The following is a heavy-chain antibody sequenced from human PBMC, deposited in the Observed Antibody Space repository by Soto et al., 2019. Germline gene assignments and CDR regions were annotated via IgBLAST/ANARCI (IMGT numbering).Heavy chain of an antibody. Sequence: SETLSLTCTVSGGSISSYYWNWIRQPPGKGLEWIGYIYYSGSTNYNPSLKSRVTISVDTSKNQFSLKLSSVTAADTAVYYCARWYYYDSSGYYNGYFQHWGQGTLVTVSS. D-gene: IGHD3-22*01. V-gene: IGHV4-59*01. CDR1: GGSISSYY. CDR3: ARWYYYDSSGYYNGYFQH. J-gene: IGHJ1*01. CDR2: IYYSGST.